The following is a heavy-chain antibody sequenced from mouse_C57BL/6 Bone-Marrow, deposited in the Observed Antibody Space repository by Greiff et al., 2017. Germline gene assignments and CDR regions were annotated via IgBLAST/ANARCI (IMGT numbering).Heavy chain of an antibody. CDR1: GYTFTDYA. D-gene: IGHD2-3*01. CDR3: YDGYYYYAMDY. Sequence: VQLLQSGPELVRPGVSVKISCKGSGYTFTDYAMHWVKPSHAKSLEWIGVISTYYGDASYNQKVKDKVTMTVDKSSSTAYMELARLTSDDSAVYPLYDGYYYYAMDYWGQGTSVTVSS. V-gene: IGHV1-67*01. CDR2: ISTYYGDA. J-gene: IGHJ4*01.